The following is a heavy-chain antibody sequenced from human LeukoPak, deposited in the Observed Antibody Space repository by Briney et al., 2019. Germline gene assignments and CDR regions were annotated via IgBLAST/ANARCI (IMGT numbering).Heavy chain of an antibody. CDR1: GGSISSSSYY. Sequence: SETLSLTCTVSGGSISSSSYYWGWIRQPPGKGLDWIGSIYYSVSTYYNPSLKSRVTISVNTSKNQFSLKLSSVTAADKDVYYCARQSIAVAGTSKVFDYWGQGTLVTVSS. D-gene: IGHD6-19*01. V-gene: IGHV4-39*01. J-gene: IGHJ4*02. CDR2: IYYSVST. CDR3: ARQSIAVAGTSKVFDY.